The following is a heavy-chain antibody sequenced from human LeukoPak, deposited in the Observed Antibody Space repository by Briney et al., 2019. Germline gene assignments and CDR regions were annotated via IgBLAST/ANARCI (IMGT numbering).Heavy chain of an antibody. J-gene: IGHJ4*02. CDR2: ISWNSGSI. Sequence: GGPLRLSCAASGFTFDDYAMHWVRQAPGKGLEWVSGISWNSGSIGYADSVKGRFTISRDNAKNSLYLQMNSLRAEDMALYYCAKAKQDYGGPFDYWGQGTLVTVSS. D-gene: IGHD4-23*01. CDR1: GFTFDDYA. V-gene: IGHV3-9*03. CDR3: AKAKQDYGGPFDY.